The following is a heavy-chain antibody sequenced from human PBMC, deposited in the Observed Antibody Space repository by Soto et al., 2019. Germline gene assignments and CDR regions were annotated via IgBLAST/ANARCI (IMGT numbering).Heavy chain of an antibody. CDR3: ARDRPVVTNYYYYGMDV. Sequence: GSTYYNPSLKSRVTISVDTSKNQFSLKLSSVTAADTAVYYCARDRPVVTNYYYYGMDVWGQGTTVNVSS. D-gene: IGHD4-4*01. CDR2: GST. J-gene: IGHJ6*02. V-gene: IGHV4-31*02.